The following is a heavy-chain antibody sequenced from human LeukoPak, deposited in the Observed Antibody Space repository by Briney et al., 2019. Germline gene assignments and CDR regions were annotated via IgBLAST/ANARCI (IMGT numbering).Heavy chain of an antibody. V-gene: IGHV1-8*01. Sequence: ASVKVSCKASGYTFTSYDINWVRQATGQGLEWMGWMNPNSGNTGYAQKFQGRVTMTRNTSISTAYMELSSLRSEDTAVYYCARGASYDFWSGYYIRGYYYYYMDVWGKGTTVTVSS. CDR1: GYTFTSYD. CDR3: ARGASYDFWSGYYIRGYYYYYMDV. J-gene: IGHJ6*03. CDR2: MNPNSGNT. D-gene: IGHD3-3*01.